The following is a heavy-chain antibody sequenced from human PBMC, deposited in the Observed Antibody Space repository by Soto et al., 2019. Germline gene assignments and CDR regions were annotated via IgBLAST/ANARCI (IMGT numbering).Heavy chain of an antibody. CDR3: AGFTFGEAGTDY. J-gene: IGHJ4*02. D-gene: IGHD3-16*01. Sequence: SETLSLTCTVSGGSISSYYWSWIRQPPGKGLEWIGDIYYSGSTNYNPSLKSRVPISVATSKNQFSLKLSSVTAADTAVYYCAGFTFGEAGTDYWGQGTLVTVSS. V-gene: IGHV4-59*01. CDR1: GGSISSYY. CDR2: IYYSGST.